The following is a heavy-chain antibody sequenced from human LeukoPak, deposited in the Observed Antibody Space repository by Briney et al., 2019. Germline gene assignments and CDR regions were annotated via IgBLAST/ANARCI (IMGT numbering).Heavy chain of an antibody. Sequence: SETLSLTCTVSGGSISSGSYYWSWIRQPAGKGLEWIGRIYTSGSTNYNPSLKSRVTISIDTSKKQFSLKLSSVTAADTAVYYCARCFNSGYYSPFDNWGQGTLVTVSS. V-gene: IGHV4-61*02. D-gene: IGHD3-22*01. CDR1: GGSISSGSYY. J-gene: IGHJ4*02. CDR3: ARCFNSGYYSPFDN. CDR2: IYTSGST.